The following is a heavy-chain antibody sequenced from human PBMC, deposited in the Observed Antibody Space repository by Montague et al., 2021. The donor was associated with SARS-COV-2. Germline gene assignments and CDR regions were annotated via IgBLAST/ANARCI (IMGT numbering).Heavy chain of an antibody. V-gene: IGHV4-61*02. Sequence: TLSLTCTVSGASISSTTYYWSWIRQPAGKGLKWFGRIYSIGVPNYNPSLKSRVSLSIDTSRNEFSLKLSSVTAADTAVYYCARIINHFDSDGPPSLFDHWGQGIRVTVTS. J-gene: IGHJ4*02. CDR3: ARIINHFDSDGPPSLFDH. CDR2: IYSIGVP. CDR1: GASISSTTYY. D-gene: IGHD3-22*01.